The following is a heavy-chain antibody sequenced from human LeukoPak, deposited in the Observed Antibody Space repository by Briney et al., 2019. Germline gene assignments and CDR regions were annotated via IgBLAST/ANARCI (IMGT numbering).Heavy chain of an antibody. V-gene: IGHV4-39*01. Sequence: SSETLSLTCTDSGGSISSSSYYWGWIRQPPGKGLEWIFSIYYGGSTYYNPSLKSRVTISVDTSKNQFSLKLSSVTAADTAVYYCARRNPSCSSTSCYDEGLFDYWGEGTLVTVST. CDR2: IYYGGST. CDR3: ARRNPSCSSTSCYDEGLFDY. J-gene: IGHJ4*02. CDR1: GGSISSSSYY. D-gene: IGHD2-2*01.